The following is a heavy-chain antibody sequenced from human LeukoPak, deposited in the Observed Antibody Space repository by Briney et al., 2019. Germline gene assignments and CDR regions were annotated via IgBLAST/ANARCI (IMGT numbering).Heavy chain of an antibody. V-gene: IGHV3-20*01. J-gene: IGHJ4*02. D-gene: IGHD1-14*01. Sequence: GGSLRLSCAASGFRFDDQGMNWVRQAPGKGLEWVSGTNWNGGTTGYVDSVKGRFTISRDNAKNSLYLQMNSLRAEDTALYHCARVNPWYFDYWGQGTLVTVSS. CDR1: GFRFDDQG. CDR2: TNWNGGTT. CDR3: ARVNPWYFDY.